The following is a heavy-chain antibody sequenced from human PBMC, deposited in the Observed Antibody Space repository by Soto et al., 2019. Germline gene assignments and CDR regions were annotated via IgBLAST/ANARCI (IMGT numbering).Heavy chain of an antibody. V-gene: IGHV3-33*01. CDR2: IWYDGSNK. J-gene: IGHJ2*01. CDR1: GFTFSSYG. CDR3: ARDRYSYDSRAYQGVDWYFDL. Sequence: SLRLSCAASGFTFSSYGMHWVRQAPGKGLEWVAVIWYDGSNKYYADSVKGRFTISRDNSKNTLFLQMNSLRAEDTAVYYCARDRYSYDSRAYQGVDWYFDLWGRGTLVTVSS. D-gene: IGHD3-22*01.